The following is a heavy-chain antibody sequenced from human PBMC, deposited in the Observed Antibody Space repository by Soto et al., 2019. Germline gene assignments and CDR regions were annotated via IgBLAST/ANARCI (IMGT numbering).Heavy chain of an antibody. CDR2: IYYSGST. Sequence: QLHLRESGPGLVKPSETLSLTCTVSGGSITSSSYYWGWIRQPPGKGLEWIGSIYYSGSTYYNPSPKSRVTISVDTSKPQLSLTLSSVTAADTAVYYCATQEVGGSYVYTFDPWGQGTLVTVSS. D-gene: IGHD1-26*01. CDR3: ATQEVGGSYVYTFDP. CDR1: GGSITSSSYY. V-gene: IGHV4-39*01. J-gene: IGHJ5*02.